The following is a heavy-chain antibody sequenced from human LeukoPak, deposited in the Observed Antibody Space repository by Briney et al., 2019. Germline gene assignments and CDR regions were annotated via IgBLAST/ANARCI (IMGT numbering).Heavy chain of an antibody. D-gene: IGHD3-10*01. J-gene: IGHJ1*01. CDR1: GGSFSGYY. Sequence: SETLSLTCAVYGGSFSGYYWSWIRQPPGKGLEWIGEINHSGSTNYNPSLKSRVTISVDTSKNQFSLKLSSVTAADTAVYYCASGSGAFQHWGQGTLVTVSS. V-gene: IGHV4-34*01. CDR3: ASGSGAFQH. CDR2: INHSGST.